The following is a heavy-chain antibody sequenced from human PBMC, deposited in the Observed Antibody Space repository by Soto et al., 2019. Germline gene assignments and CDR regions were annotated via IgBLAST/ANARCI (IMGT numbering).Heavy chain of an antibody. Sequence: PGGSLRLSCAASGFTFSSYGIHWVRQAPGKGLEWVAVISYDGSNKFFADSVKGRFTISRDNSKNTLYLQMNSLRTEDTAVYYCARGRFCIGSSCFEFDYWGLGTLVIVSS. CDR3: ARGRFCIGSSCFEFDY. V-gene: IGHV3-30*03. CDR2: ISYDGSNK. D-gene: IGHD2-15*01. CDR1: GFTFSSYG. J-gene: IGHJ4*02.